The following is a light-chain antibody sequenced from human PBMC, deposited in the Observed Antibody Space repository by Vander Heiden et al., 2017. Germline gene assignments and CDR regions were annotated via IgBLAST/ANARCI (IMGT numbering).Light chain of an antibody. CDR3: QSYGATNVV. J-gene: IGLJ3*02. CDR1: RGSLAEKY. Sequence: NFLLPQPHSLSDSPGQTVTISCTRSRGSLAEKYVHWYQQRPGGSPTTVILENNHRPSGVPGRFSGSIDRSSNSASLTISGLKTEDESDYYCQSYGATNVVFGGGTKLTVL. CDR2: ENN. V-gene: IGLV6-57*01.